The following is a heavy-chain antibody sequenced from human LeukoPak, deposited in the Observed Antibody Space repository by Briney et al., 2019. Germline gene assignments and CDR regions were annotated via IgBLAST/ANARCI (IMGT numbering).Heavy chain of an antibody. Sequence: SETLSLTCAVSGGSISSGGYSWSWIRQPPGKGLEWIGYIYHSGSTYYNPSLKSRVTISVDRSKNQFSLKLSSVTAADTAVYYCARALPHYHGSGSYAPWGQGTLVTVSS. D-gene: IGHD3-10*01. V-gene: IGHV4-30-2*01. J-gene: IGHJ4*02. CDR1: GGSISSGGYS. CDR2: IYHSGST. CDR3: ARALPHYHGSGSYAP.